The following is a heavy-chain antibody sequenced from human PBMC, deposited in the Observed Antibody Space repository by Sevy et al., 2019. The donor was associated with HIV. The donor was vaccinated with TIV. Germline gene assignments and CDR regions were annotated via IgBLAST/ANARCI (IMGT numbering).Heavy chain of an antibody. V-gene: IGHV3-7*01. CDR2: MKEDGSEK. CDR3: EREGLGGFSYSLDC. D-gene: IGHD5-18*01. Sequence: GGSLRLSCAASGFTFSSYWMSWVRQAPGKGLEWVATMKEDGSEKYYVDSVKGRFTISRDNAENSLYVQMKSLRAEDTAVYYCEREGLGGFSYSLDCWGQGTLVTVSS. CDR1: GFTFSSYW. J-gene: IGHJ4*02.